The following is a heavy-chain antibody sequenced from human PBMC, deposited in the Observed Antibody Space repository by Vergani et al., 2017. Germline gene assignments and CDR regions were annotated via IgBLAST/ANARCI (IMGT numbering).Heavy chain of an antibody. D-gene: IGHD2-2*01. Sequence: QVQLQESGPGLVKPSETLSLTCTVSGGSICSYYWSWIRQPPGKGLEWIGYIYYSGSTNYNPSLKSRVTISVDTSKNQFSLKLSSVTAADTAVYYCARVAPYCSSTSCYHAEGWFDPWGQGTLVTVSS. V-gene: IGHV4-59*01. CDR1: GGSICSYY. CDR3: ARVAPYCSSTSCYHAEGWFDP. CDR2: IYYSGST. J-gene: IGHJ5*02.